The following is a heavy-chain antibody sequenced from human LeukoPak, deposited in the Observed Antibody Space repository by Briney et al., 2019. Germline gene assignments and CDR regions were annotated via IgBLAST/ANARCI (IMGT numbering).Heavy chain of an antibody. CDR3: ARDRRIAAAGDY. D-gene: IGHD6-13*01. V-gene: IGHV3-21*01. Sequence: GGSLRLSCAASGFTFSSYSMNWARQAPGKGLEWVSSISSSSSYIYYADSVKGRFTISRDNAKNSLYLQMNSLRAEDTAVYYCARDRRIAAAGDYWGQGTLVTVSS. J-gene: IGHJ4*02. CDR1: GFTFSSYS. CDR2: ISSSSSYI.